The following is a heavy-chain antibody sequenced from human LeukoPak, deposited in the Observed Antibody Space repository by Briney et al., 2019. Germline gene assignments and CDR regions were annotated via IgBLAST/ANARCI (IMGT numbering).Heavy chain of an antibody. CDR1: GDSITDYY. V-gene: IGHV4-59*01. Sequence: SETLSLTCTVSGDSITDYYWSWIRQPPGKGLEWFGYVYYSGTTNYNPSLKSRVTISLDRPKNQFSLQVSSVTAADTAVYYCAREGYYFDYWGQGTLVTVSS. CDR2: VYYSGTT. J-gene: IGHJ4*02. CDR3: AREGYYFDY.